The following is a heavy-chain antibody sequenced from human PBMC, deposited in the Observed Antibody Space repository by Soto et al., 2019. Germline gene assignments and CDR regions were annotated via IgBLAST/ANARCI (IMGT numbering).Heavy chain of an antibody. J-gene: IGHJ6*02. D-gene: IGHD3-9*01. CDR2: ITSTSSPI. CDR1: GFTFSNYN. CDR3: ARDMIHTPGYFDWSPPLYGMDV. Sequence: GGSLRLSCAPSGFTFSNYNMNWVRQAPGKGLERISYITSTSSPIYYADSVKGRFTISRDNAKNSLYLQMNSQRAEDTAVYYCARDMIHTPGYFDWSPPLYGMDVWGQGTTVTVSS. V-gene: IGHV3-48*04.